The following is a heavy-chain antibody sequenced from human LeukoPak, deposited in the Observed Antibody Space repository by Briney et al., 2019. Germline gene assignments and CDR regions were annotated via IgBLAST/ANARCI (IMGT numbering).Heavy chain of an antibody. Sequence: GRSLRLSCAASGFTFSSYGMHWVRQAPGKGLEWVAVISYDGSNKYYADSVKGRFTISRDNSKNTLYLQMNSLRAGDTAVYYCAKDSEQLPHSFDYWGQGTLVTVSS. CDR3: AKDSEQLPHSFDY. J-gene: IGHJ4*02. V-gene: IGHV3-30*18. CDR2: ISYDGSNK. CDR1: GFTFSSYG. D-gene: IGHD6-13*01.